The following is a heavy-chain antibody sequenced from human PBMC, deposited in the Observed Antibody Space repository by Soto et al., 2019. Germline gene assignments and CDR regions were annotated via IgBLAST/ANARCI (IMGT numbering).Heavy chain of an antibody. D-gene: IGHD3-3*01. CDR2: IRSKSDGGTT. Sequence: EVQLVESGGGLVEPGGSLRLSCAASGFSFSNAWMNWVRQAPGKGLEWVGRIRSKSDGGTTDYAAPVKGRFTFSRDDSKSTVFLQMNSLKIEDTGVYYCTTSISGVVTGHWGQGTLVTVSS. J-gene: IGHJ4*02. V-gene: IGHV3-15*07. CDR3: TTSISGVVTGH. CDR1: GFSFSNAW.